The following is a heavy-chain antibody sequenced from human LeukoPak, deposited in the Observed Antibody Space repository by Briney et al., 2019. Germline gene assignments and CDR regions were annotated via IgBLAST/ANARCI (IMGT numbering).Heavy chain of an antibody. J-gene: IGHJ6*02. D-gene: IGHD2-15*01. CDR2: IYYSGST. V-gene: IGHV4-59*08. CDR3: ATRSLTYYYYGMDV. Sequence: PSETLSLTCTVSGGSISSYYWSWIRQPPGKGLEWIGYIYYSGSTNYNPSLKSRVTISVDTSKNQFSLKLSSVTAADTAVYYCATRSLTYYYYGMDVWGQGTTVTVSS. CDR1: GGSISSYY.